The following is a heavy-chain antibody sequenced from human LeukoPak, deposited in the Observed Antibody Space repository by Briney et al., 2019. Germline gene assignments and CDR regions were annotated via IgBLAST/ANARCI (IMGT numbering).Heavy chain of an antibody. CDR3: ARGLRRYYYDSSGTGAFDI. Sequence: SETLSLTCGVYGGSFSGYYWSWIRQPPGKGLEWIGESNHSGSSNYNPSLKSRVTISVDTSKNQFSLKLSSVAAADTAVYYCARGLRRYYYDSSGTGAFDIWGQGTMVTVSS. CDR1: GGSFSGYY. J-gene: IGHJ3*02. CDR2: SNHSGSS. D-gene: IGHD3-22*01. V-gene: IGHV4-34*01.